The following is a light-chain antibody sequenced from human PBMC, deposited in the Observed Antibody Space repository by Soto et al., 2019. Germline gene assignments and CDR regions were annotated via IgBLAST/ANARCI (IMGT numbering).Light chain of an antibody. Sequence: IQMTQSPSSLSASVGDRLSITCRASQVITNDLGWYQQKPGKAPNLLIHAAFNLQSGVPSRFSGSGSGTEFTLTISSLQPEDFATYSCQQLNSYPLTFGGGTKVDI. CDR2: AAF. V-gene: IGKV1-17*01. CDR1: QVITND. J-gene: IGKJ4*01. CDR3: QQLNSYPLT.